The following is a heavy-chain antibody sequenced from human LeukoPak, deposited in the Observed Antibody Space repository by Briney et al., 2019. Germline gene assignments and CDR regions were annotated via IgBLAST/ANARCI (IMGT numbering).Heavy chain of an antibody. D-gene: IGHD3-10*01. CDR3: AKARSGVSWAFDM. J-gene: IGHJ3*02. Sequence: GGSLRLSCAASGFTFSSYSMNWVRQAPGKGLEWVAFMRYDGKNEYYVDSVKGRFTISRDNSKNTVYLQMNSLRPEDTAAYFCAKARSGVSWAFDMWGQGTMVTVS. CDR1: GFTFSSYS. V-gene: IGHV3-30*02. CDR2: MRYDGKNE.